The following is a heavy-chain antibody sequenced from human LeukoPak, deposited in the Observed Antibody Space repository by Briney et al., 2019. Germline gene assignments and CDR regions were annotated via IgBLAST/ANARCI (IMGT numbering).Heavy chain of an antibody. CDR1: GGTFSSYA. D-gene: IGHD6-13*01. CDR3: ARGRLIAAAGTSFDY. Sequence: GSSVKVSCKASGGTFSSYAISWVRQAPGQGLELMGGIIPIFGTANYAQKFQGRVTITADESTSTAYMELSSLRSEDTAVYYCARGRLIAAAGTSFDYWGQGTLVTVSS. J-gene: IGHJ4*02. V-gene: IGHV1-69*01. CDR2: IIPIFGTA.